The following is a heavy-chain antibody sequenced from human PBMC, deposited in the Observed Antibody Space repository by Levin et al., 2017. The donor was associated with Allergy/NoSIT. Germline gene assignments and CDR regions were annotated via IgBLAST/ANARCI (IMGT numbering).Heavy chain of an antibody. D-gene: IGHD2/OR15-2a*01. CDR3: AGEPNSPYYYHYGLDV. J-gene: IGHJ6*02. CDR2: IYYDGSA. CDR1: GGSISDASYY. Sequence: SQTLSLTCTVSGGSISDASYYWAWVRQPPGKGLEWIGSIYYDGSAYYNPSLKTRLTISVDTSKNQFSLRVNSVTAADTAIYYCAGEPNSPYYYHYGLDVWGQGTTVTVSS. V-gene: IGHV4-39*07.